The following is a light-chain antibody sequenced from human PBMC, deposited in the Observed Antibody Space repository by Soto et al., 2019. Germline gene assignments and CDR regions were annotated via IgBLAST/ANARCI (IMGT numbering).Light chain of an antibody. CDR3: HAYDYSLPASV. V-gene: IGLV1-40*01. CDR1: SSNLGAGYD. Sequence: QSVLTQPPSVSGAPGQRVTISCTGISSNLGAGYDVHWYQQLPGEAPKLVIFGNRNRPSGVPERFSGSKSGTSASLAITGLQAEDEADYYGHAYDYSLPASVFGGGTQLTVL. CDR2: GNR. J-gene: IGLJ3*02.